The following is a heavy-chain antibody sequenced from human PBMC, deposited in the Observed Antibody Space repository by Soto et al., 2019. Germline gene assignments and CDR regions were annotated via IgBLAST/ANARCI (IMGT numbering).Heavy chain of an antibody. CDR1: GDSVSSNSAA. J-gene: IGHJ4*02. CDR3: ARGRRSTSSEIVQTAPFNY. D-gene: IGHD1-26*01. CDR2: TYYRSKWYN. Sequence: PSQTLSLTCAISGDSVSSNSAAWNWIRQYPSRGIEWLGRTYYRSKWYNEYAVSVKSRITINPDTSKNQFSLQLKSVTTEDTAVYYCARGRRSTSSEIVQTAPFNYWGQGTLVTVSS. V-gene: IGHV6-1*01.